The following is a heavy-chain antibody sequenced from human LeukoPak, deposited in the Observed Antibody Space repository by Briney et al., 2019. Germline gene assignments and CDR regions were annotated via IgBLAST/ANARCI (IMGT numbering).Heavy chain of an antibody. V-gene: IGHV4-59*01. D-gene: IGHD6-19*01. CDR1: GGSISSYY. CDR3: ASHSGWYDDYMDV. J-gene: IGHJ6*03. Sequence: PSETLSLTCTVSGGSISSYYWSWIRQPPGKGLEWIGFIYYSGSTNYNPSLKNRVTISVDTSKNQFSLKLSSVTAADTAVYYCASHSGWYDDYMDVWGKGTTVTVSS. CDR2: IYYSGST.